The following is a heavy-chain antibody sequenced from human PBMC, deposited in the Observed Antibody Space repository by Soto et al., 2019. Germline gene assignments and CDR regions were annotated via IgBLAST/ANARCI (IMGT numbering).Heavy chain of an antibody. CDR1: GGSISSTSYY. V-gene: IGHV4-39*01. D-gene: IGHD6-19*01. CDR2: IYYSRSI. CDR3: ARQSSGGYTWSAS. Sequence: SETLSLTCSVSGGSISSTSYYWGWIRQPPGKGLEWLGSIYYSRSIYYNPSLKSRLTISVDTSKNQFSLKLSSVTAAETAVYYCARQSSGGYTWSASGGQDTRVPVSS. J-gene: IGHJ5*01.